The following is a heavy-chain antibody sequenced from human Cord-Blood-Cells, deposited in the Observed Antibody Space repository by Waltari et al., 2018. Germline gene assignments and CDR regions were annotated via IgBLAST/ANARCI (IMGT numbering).Heavy chain of an antibody. D-gene: IGHD5-12*01. V-gene: IGHV4-59*01. Sequence: QVQLQESGPGLVKPSETLSLTCTVSGGSISSYYWSWIRQPPGKGLEWIGYIYYSGSTNSHPARKSRVTISVDTSKNQFSLKRSSVTAADTAVYYCARVSDGYNYFDYWGQGTLVTVSS. CDR2: IYYSGST. J-gene: IGHJ4*02. CDR1: GGSISSYY. CDR3: ARVSDGYNYFDY.